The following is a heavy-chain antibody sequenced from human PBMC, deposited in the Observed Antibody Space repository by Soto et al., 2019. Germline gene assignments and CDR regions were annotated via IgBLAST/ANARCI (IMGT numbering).Heavy chain of an antibody. CDR2: IYWIDDK. CDR3: AHRGRPFGYFDY. V-gene: IGHV2-5*01. D-gene: IGHD3-10*01. Sequence: SGPTLVNPTQTLTLTCTFSGFSLSTSGVGVGWIRQPPGKALEWLALIYWIDDKRYSPSLKSRLTITKDTSKNQVVLTMTNMDPVDTATYYCAHRGRPFGYFDYWGQGTLVTVSS. J-gene: IGHJ4*02. CDR1: GFSLSTSGVG.